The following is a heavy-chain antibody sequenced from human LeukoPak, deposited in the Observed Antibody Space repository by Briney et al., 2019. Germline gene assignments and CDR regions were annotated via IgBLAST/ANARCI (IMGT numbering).Heavy chain of an antibody. V-gene: IGHV3-20*04. CDR1: GFTVSSNY. D-gene: IGHD3-22*01. Sequence: GSLRLSCAASGFTVSSNYMSWVRQAPGKGLEWVSGINWNGGSTGYADSVKGRFTISRDNAKNSLYLQMNSLRAEDTALYYCARVTMIVANAFDIWGQGTMVTVSS. J-gene: IGHJ3*02. CDR2: INWNGGST. CDR3: ARVTMIVANAFDI.